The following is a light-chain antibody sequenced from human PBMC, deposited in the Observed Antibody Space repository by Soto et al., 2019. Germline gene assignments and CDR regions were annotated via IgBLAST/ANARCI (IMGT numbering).Light chain of an antibody. CDR2: AAS. Sequence: EIGLTRSPDTLSLSPGERANLSCRASQSVSNYLAWYQQTPGQTPRLLIYAASSRATGIPDRFSGSGSGTDFSLTISRLEAEDFAVYYCQQYGSSPRTFGQGTKVDIK. CDR1: QSVSNY. V-gene: IGKV3-20*01. J-gene: IGKJ1*01. CDR3: QQYGSSPRT.